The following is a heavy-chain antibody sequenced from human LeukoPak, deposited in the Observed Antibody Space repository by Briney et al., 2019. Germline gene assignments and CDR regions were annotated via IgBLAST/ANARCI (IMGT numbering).Heavy chain of an antibody. D-gene: IGHD3-16*01. V-gene: IGHV1-58*01. CDR3: AASPGTVGAFHI. CDR1: GFTFSSSA. CDR2: IVVGSVNT. J-gene: IGHJ3*02. Sequence: AASVKVSCKASGFTFSSSAVQWVRQARGQRLEWIGWIVVGSVNTNYAQKFQERVTITRDMSTSTAYMELSSLRSEDTAVYYCAASPGTVGAFHIWRQGSMLTVSS.